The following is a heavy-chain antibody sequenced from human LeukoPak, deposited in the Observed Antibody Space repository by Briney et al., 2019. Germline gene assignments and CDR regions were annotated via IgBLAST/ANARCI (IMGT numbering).Heavy chain of an antibody. CDR3: ARASNWKDAFDI. CDR2: ISGSGGST. V-gene: IGHV3-23*01. Sequence: GGSLRLSCAASGFTFSSYAMSWVRQAPGKGLEWVSAISGSGGSTYYADSVKGRFTISRDNAKNSLYLQMNSLRAEDTAVYYCARASNWKDAFDIWGQGTMVTVSS. J-gene: IGHJ3*02. D-gene: IGHD1-20*01. CDR1: GFTFSSYA.